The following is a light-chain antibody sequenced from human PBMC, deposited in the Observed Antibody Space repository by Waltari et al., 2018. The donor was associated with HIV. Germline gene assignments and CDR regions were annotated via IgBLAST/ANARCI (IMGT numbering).Light chain of an antibody. V-gene: IGLV2-14*03. Sequence: QSALTQPASVSGSLGQSIPFSCTGTSSDIGGYAYVSWYQQHPGKAPKIIIFDVTNRPSGVSDRFSGSKSGNTASLTISGLQAEDEADYYCTSFTSSSAWLFGGGTKLTVL. CDR3: TSFTSSSAWL. J-gene: IGLJ3*02. CDR2: DVT. CDR1: SSDIGGYAY.